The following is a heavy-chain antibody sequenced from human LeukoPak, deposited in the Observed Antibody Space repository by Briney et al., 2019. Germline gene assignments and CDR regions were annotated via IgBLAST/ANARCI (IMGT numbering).Heavy chain of an antibody. Sequence: GGSLRLSCAASGFTFSDYYMTWIRQAPGKGLEWVSYISSSGSDIKYAASVKGRFSISRDNAKSSLYLQMNSLRVEDTAVYYCAAVSMQRSSRYDYYYMDVWGKGTTVTVSS. J-gene: IGHJ6*03. CDR1: GFTFSDYY. CDR3: AAVSMQRSSRYDYYYMDV. D-gene: IGHD6-25*01. V-gene: IGHV3-11*01. CDR2: ISSSGSDI.